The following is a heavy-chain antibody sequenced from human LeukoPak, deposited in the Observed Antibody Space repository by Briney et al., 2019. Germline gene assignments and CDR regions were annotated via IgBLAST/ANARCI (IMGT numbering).Heavy chain of an antibody. J-gene: IGHJ4*02. Sequence: GRSLRLSCAASTFSFSAYPMGCVRRAPGKWMEWVSGISASGDVTFHADPVKGRFTISRDNSKNTLYLQMNSLRAEDKAEYYCARKTDSSGSGDYWGQGTLVTVSS. CDR2: ISASGDVT. CDR1: TFSFSAYP. D-gene: IGHD3-22*01. CDR3: ARKTDSSGSGDY. V-gene: IGHV3-23*01.